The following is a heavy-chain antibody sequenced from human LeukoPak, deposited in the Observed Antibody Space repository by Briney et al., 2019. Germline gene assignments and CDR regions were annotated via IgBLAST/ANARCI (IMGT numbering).Heavy chain of an antibody. D-gene: IGHD3-22*01. CDR2: ISSSSSYI. CDR1: GFTFSSYS. Sequence: GGSLRLSCAASGFTFSSYSMNWIRQAPGKGLEWVSSISSSSSYIYYADSVKGRFTISRDNAKNSLYLQMNSLRAEDTAVYYCARVRVYDSSGYYSRSYYYMDVWGKGTTVTVSS. V-gene: IGHV3-21*01. J-gene: IGHJ6*03. CDR3: ARVRVYDSSGYYSRSYYYMDV.